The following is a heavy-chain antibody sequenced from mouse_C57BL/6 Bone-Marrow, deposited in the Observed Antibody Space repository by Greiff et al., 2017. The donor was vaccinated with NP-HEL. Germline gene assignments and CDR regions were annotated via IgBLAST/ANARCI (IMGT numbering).Heavy chain of an antibody. CDR2: IYPGDGDT. CDR1: GYAFSSSW. V-gene: IGHV1-82*01. J-gene: IGHJ1*03. CDR3: ARGGNYWYFDV. Sequence: VQLQQSGPELVKPGASVKISCKASGYAFSSSWMNWVKQRPGKGLEWIGRIYPGDGDTNYNGKFKGKATLTADKSSSTAYMQLSSLTSEDSAVYFRARGGNYWYFDVWGTGTTVTVSS. D-gene: IGHD2-1*01.